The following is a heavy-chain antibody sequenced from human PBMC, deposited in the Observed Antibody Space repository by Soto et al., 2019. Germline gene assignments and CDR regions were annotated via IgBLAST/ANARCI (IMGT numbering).Heavy chain of an antibody. CDR3: AKDPIAVVPPRLFDY. V-gene: IGHV3-23*01. J-gene: IGHJ4*02. CDR2: ICGIGGRA. CDR1: GFTFGDVP. Sequence: GVSLRLSCAASGFTFGDVPLSWARQARGKGLYWVSAICGIGGRAYYADSVKGRFTISRDNSKNTLYLQMNSLRAEDTAVYYCAKDPIAVVPPRLFDYWGQGTLVTVSS. D-gene: IGHD6-19*01.